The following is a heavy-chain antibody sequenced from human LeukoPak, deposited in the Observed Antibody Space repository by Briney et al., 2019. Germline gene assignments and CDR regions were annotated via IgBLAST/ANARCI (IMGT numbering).Heavy chain of an antibody. CDR3: ARYGDPYYFDY. Sequence: GGSLRLSCAASGFTFSSYEMNWVRQAPGKGLEWVSYISSSGSTIYYADSVKGRFTISRDNAKNSLYLQMNSLRAEDTAVYYCARYGDPYYFDYWGQGPLVTVSS. CDR1: GFTFSSYE. J-gene: IGHJ4*02. D-gene: IGHD4-17*01. CDR2: ISSSGSTI. V-gene: IGHV3-48*03.